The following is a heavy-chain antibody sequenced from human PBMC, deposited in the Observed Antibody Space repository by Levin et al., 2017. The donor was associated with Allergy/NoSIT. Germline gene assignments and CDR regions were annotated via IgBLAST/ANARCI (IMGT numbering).Heavy chain of an antibody. CDR2: INPNSGGT. CDR1: GYTFTGYY. CDR3: ARDIVVVPAAEPEGELLSV. Sequence: ASVKVSCKSSGYTFTGYYMHWVRQAPGQGLEWMGWINPNSGGTNYAQKFQGRVTMTRDTSISTAYMELSRLRSDDTAVYYCARDIVVVPAAEPEGELLSVWGQGTLVTVSS. J-gene: IGHJ4*02. V-gene: IGHV1-2*02. D-gene: IGHD2-2*01.